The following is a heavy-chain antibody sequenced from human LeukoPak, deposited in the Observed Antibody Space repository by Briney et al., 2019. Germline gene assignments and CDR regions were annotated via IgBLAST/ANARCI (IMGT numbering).Heavy chain of an antibody. CDR1: GFIFGSYA. J-gene: IGHJ6*02. CDR3: AKYYGSGTYSPYYYGMDV. Sequence: PGGSLRLSCAASGFIFGSYAMNWVRQVPGKGLEWVSSMSASGGSTYYADSVKGRFTISRDNSKSALYLQMNSLRAEDTAVYYCAKYYGSGTYSPYYYGMDVWGQGTTVTVSS. D-gene: IGHD3-10*01. V-gene: IGHV3-23*01. CDR2: MSASGGST.